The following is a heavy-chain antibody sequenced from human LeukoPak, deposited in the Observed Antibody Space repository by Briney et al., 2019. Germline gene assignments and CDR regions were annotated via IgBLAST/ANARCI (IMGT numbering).Heavy chain of an antibody. CDR2: ISSDGTTT. J-gene: IGHJ4*02. CDR3: ARVGAALDY. Sequence: GGSLRLSCAASGFTFSSHRMNWIRQAPGKGLVWVSRISSDGTTTHYADSVRGRFTSSRDNAKNTLYLQMNSLRAEDTAVYCARVGAALDYWGQGTLVTVSS. V-gene: IGHV3-74*01. D-gene: IGHD2-15*01. CDR1: GFTFSSHR.